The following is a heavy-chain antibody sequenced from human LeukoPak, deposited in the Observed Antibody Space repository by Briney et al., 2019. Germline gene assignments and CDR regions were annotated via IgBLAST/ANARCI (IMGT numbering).Heavy chain of an antibody. J-gene: IGHJ4*02. CDR2: ISGSGGST. V-gene: IGHV3-23*01. D-gene: IGHD4-23*01. Sequence: GGSLRLSCAASGFTFSSYAMSWVRQTPGKGLEWVSAISGSGGSTYYADSVKGRFTISRDNSKNTLYLQMNSLRAEDTAVYYCAKDQNGGNYFDYWGQGTLVTVSS. CDR3: AKDQNGGNYFDY. CDR1: GFTFSSYA.